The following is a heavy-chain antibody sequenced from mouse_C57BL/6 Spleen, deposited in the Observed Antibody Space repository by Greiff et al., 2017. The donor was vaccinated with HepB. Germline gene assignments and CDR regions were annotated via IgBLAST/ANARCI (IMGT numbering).Heavy chain of an antibody. CDR1: GYTFTSYW. CDR3: ARSLYYYGSSYDYAMDY. D-gene: IGHD1-1*01. J-gene: IGHJ4*01. V-gene: IGHV1-59*01. CDR2: IDPSDSYT. Sequence: VQLQQPGAELVRPGTSVKLSCKASGYTFTSYWMHWVKQRPGQGLEWIGVIDPSDSYTNYNQKFKGKATLTVDTSSSTAYMQLSSLTSEDSAVYYCARSLYYYGSSYDYAMDYWGQGTSVTVSS.